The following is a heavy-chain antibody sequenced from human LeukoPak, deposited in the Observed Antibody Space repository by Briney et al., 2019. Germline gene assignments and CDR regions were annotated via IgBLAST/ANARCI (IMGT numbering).Heavy chain of an antibody. CDR1: GGSISSYY. J-gene: IGHJ5*02. V-gene: IGHV4-59*12. Sequence: PSETLSLTCTVSGGSISSYYWSWIRQPPGKGLEWIGYIYYSGSTNYNPSLKSRVTISVDTSKNQFSLKLSSVTAADTAVYYCARSVVPAAMNWFDPWGQGTLVTVSS. CDR3: ARSVVPAAMNWFDP. CDR2: IYYSGST. D-gene: IGHD2-2*01.